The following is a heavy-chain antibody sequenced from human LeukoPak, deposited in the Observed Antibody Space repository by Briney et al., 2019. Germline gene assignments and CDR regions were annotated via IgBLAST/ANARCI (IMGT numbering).Heavy chain of an antibody. CDR3: ARGGIYRTLDV. V-gene: IGHV3-21*01. D-gene: IGHD5-12*01. Sequence: GGSLRLSCAASGFTLSANDMSWVRQAPGKGLEWVSSISSSSSYIYYADSVKGRFTISRDNAKNSLYLQMNSLRAEDTAVYYCARGGIYRTLDVWGQGTTVTVSS. J-gene: IGHJ6*02. CDR1: GFTLSAND. CDR2: ISSSSSYI.